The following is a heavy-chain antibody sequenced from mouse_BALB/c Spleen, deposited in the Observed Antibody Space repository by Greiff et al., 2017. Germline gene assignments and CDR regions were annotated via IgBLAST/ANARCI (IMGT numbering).Heavy chain of an antibody. CDR3: ARDRYGNYGGYFDY. D-gene: IGHD2-1*01. CDR1: GFSLTSYG. J-gene: IGHJ2*01. V-gene: IGHV2-9*02. CDR2: IWAGGST. Sequence: VKLMESGPDLVAPSQSLSITCTVSGFSLTSYGVHWVRQPPGKGLEWLGVIWAGGSTDYNSALKSRLSISKDNSKSQVFLKMNSLQTDDTARYYCARDRYGNYGGYFDYWGQGTTLTVSS.